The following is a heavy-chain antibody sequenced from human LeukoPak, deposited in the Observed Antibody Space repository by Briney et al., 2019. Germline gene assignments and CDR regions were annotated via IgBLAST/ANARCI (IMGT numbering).Heavy chain of an antibody. CDR1: GFTLTELP. J-gene: IGHJ6*03. CDR3: ATLGRSSSWYSGLYFYYMDV. D-gene: IGHD6-13*01. CDR2: FDPEDGAI. V-gene: IGHV1-24*01. Sequence: GASVKVSCKVSGFTLTELPRHWVRQTPGRGLEWLGGFDPEDGAIIYAQKFQGRITMTEETSTETVYMELSSLRSEDTAVYYCATLGRSSSWYSGLYFYYMDVWGKGTTVTVPS.